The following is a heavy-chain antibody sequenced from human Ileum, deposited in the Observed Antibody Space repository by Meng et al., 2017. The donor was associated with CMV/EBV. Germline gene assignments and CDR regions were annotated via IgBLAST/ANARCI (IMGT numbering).Heavy chain of an antibody. CDR2: MNPNSGNT. CDR1: GYTFTSYD. CDR3: ATLPGGQQAQNFDY. J-gene: IGHJ4*02. V-gene: IGHV1-8*01. D-gene: IGHD6-13*01. Sequence: ASVKVSCKASGYTFTSYDINWVRQATGQGLEWMEWMNPNSGNTGYAQKFQGRVTMTRNTSISTAYMELSSLRSEDTAVYYCATLPGGQQAQNFDYWGQGTLVTVSS.